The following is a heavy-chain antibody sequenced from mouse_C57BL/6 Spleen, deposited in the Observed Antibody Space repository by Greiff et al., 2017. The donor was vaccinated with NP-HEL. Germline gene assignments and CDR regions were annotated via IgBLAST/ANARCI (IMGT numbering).Heavy chain of an antibody. D-gene: IGHD3-2*02. CDR3: ARDDSGYVFAY. CDR2: ISDGGSYT. Sequence: EVQGVESGGGLVKPGGSLKLSCAASGFTFSSYAMSWVRQTPEKRLEWVATISDGGSYTYYPDNVKGRFTISRDNAKNNLYLQMSHLKSEDTAMYYCARDDSGYVFAYWGQGTLVTVSA. J-gene: IGHJ3*01. V-gene: IGHV5-4*01. CDR1: GFTFSSYA.